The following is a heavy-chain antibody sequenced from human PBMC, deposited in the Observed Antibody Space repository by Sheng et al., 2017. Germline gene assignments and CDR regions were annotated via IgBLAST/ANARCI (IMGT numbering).Heavy chain of an antibody. CDR3: AVLGSYYYYYMDV. Sequence: QVQLVQSGAEVKKPGASVKVSCKASGYTFTGYYIHWVRQAPGQGLEWMGWINPNSGATNYAQKFQGRVTITADKSTSTAYMELSSLRSEDTAVYYCAVLGSYYYYYMDVWGKGTT. CDR2: INPNSGAT. V-gene: IGHV1-2*02. D-gene: IGHD2-15*01. CDR1: GYTFTGYY. J-gene: IGHJ6*03.